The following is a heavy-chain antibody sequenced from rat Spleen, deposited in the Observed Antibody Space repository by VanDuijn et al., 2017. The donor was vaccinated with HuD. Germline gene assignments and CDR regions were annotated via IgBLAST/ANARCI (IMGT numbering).Heavy chain of an antibody. CDR2: MSYDGSST. CDR3: VRQDTSGYSNWFAY. Sequence: EVQLVESDGGLVQPGRSLELSCAASGFIFSDFYMAWVRQAPTKGLEWVATMSYDGSSTYYRDSVKGRFTISRDNAKSTLNLQMDSLRSEDTATYYCVRQDTSGYSNWFAYWGQGTLVTVSS. D-gene: IGHD4-3*01. V-gene: IGHV5-29*01. CDR1: GFIFSDFY. J-gene: IGHJ3*01.